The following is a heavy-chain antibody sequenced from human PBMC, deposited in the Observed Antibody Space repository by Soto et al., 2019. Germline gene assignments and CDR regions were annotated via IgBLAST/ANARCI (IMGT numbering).Heavy chain of an antibody. J-gene: IGHJ5*02. Sequence: PGGSLRLSCAASGFTFSSYWMSWVRQAPDKGLEWVANINQDGSEKYYVDSVKGRLIISRDNAKNSLYLQMNSLRAEDTAVYFCARDNGNPKGRFDPWGQGTLVTVSS. CDR2: INQDGSEK. V-gene: IGHV3-7*01. CDR1: GFTFSSYW. D-gene: IGHD3-10*01. CDR3: ARDNGNPKGRFDP.